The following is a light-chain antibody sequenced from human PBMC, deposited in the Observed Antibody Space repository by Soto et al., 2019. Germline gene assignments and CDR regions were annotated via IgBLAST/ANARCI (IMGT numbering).Light chain of an antibody. CDR3: QQRSDWPPIT. V-gene: IGKV3-11*01. J-gene: IGKJ5*01. CDR1: QSVSSY. CDR2: AAS. Sequence: EIVLTQSPATLSLSPGERATLSCRASQSVSSYLAWYQQRHGQAPRLLVYAASRRATGIPDRFSGSGSETDFTLTISRLDPEDFAVYYCQQRSDWPPITFGQGTRLEIK.